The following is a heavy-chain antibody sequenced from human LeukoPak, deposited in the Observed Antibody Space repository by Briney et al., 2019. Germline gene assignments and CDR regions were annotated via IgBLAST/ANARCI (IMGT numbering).Heavy chain of an antibody. V-gene: IGHV4-39*07. CDR3: ARVSPPLGYCSGGSCYFFAN. D-gene: IGHD2-15*01. CDR1: GGSITSTSYY. CDR2: IYYSGST. Sequence: SETLSLTCTVSGGSITSTSYYWGWIRQPPGKGPEWIGSIYYSGSTNYNPSLKSRVTISVDKSKNQFSLKLSSVTAADTAVYYCARVSPPLGYCSGGSCYFFANWGQGTLVTVSS. J-gene: IGHJ4*02.